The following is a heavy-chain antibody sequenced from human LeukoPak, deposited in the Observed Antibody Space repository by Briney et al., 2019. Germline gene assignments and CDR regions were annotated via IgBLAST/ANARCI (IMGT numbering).Heavy chain of an antibody. D-gene: IGHD6-19*01. CDR2: LYSDGRSL. V-gene: IGHV3-74*03. Sequence: PGGSLRLSCAASGFTFSSCGMHWVRQAPGKGLEWISRLYSDGRSLTYADSVMGRFTISRDNAKNMLYLQMNSLRAEDTAVYYCARGRGLGELAVASFDSWGQGTLVTVSS. CDR1: GFTFSSCG. CDR3: ARGRGLGELAVASFDS. J-gene: IGHJ4*02.